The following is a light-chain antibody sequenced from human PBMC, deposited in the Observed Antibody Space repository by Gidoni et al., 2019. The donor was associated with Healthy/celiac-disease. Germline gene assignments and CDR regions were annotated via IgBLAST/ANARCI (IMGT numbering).Light chain of an antibody. Sequence: ILMTQSPATLSVSSGERATLSCRASQSVSGYLAWYQQKPGQAPRLLIYGASTRATGISARSSGSGTGTEFTLTISSLHSEDVATYYCQQYKEWPPESTFGPGTKVEIK. J-gene: IGKJ3*01. V-gene: IGKV3-15*01. CDR2: GAS. CDR3: QQYKEWPPEST. CDR1: QSVSGY.